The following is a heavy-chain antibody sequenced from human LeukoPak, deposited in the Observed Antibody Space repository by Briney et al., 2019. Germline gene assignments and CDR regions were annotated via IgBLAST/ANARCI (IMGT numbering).Heavy chain of an antibody. D-gene: IGHD3-10*01. V-gene: IGHV7-4-1*02. CDR3: ARGMYYYGSGSYGDDASDI. Sequence: ASVKVSCKASGYTFTSYAMNWVRQAPGQGLEWMGWINTNTGNPTYAQGFTGRFVFSLDTSVSTAYLQISSLKAEDTAVYYCARGMYYYGSGSYGDDASDIWGQGTMVTVSS. J-gene: IGHJ3*02. CDR2: INTNTGNP. CDR1: GYTFTSYA.